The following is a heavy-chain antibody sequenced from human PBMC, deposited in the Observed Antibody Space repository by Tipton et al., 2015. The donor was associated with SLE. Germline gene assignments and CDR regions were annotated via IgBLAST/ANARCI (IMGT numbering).Heavy chain of an antibody. Sequence: TLSLTCTLSGGSISNYYWSWIRQPPGKGLEWIGDIYYSGSTNYNPSLKSRVTISLHTSKNQFSLNMSSVTAADTAVYYCARAVTVWGQGTLVTVSS. CDR1: GGSISNYY. V-gene: IGHV4-59*01. J-gene: IGHJ4*02. CDR3: ARAVTV. D-gene: IGHD5-18*01. CDR2: IYYSGST.